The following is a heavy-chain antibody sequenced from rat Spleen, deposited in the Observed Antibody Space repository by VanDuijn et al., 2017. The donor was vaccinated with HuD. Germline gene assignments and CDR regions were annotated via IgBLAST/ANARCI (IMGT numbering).Heavy chain of an antibody. V-gene: IGHV2S61*01. CDR3: ARMVVITSPFFDN. CDR1: GLSLSSYG. CDR2: IWANGNT. J-gene: IGHJ2*01. D-gene: IGHD1-12*02. Sequence: QVQLKESGPGLVQSAQTLSLTCTVSGLSLSSYGVIWVRQSPGKGLEGMGTIWANGNTNYNSALRSRLSISRDTSKSQIYLKMSTLQTEDTAMYFCARMVVITSPFFDNWGQGVLVTVSS.